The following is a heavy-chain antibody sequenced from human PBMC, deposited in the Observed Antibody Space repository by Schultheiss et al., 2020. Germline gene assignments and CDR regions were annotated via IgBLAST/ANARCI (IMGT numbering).Heavy chain of an antibody. CDR1: GGSVSSGSYY. CDR3: ARKKYYYMDV. V-gene: IGHV4-61*01. CDR2: IYYSGST. J-gene: IGHJ6*03. Sequence: SETLSLTCTVSGGSVSSGSYYWSWIRQPPGKGLEWIGYIYYSGSTNYNPSLKSRVTISVDTSKNQFSLKLSSVTAADTAVYYCARKKYYYMDVWGKGTTVTVSS.